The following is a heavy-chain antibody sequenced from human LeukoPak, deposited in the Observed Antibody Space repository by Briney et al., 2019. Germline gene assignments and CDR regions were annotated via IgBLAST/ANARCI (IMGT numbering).Heavy chain of an antibody. CDR3: AKAIYGSGSYYPSYYYYGMDV. Sequence: PGGSLRLSCAASGFTFSSYAMSWVRQAPGKGLEWVSAISGSGGSTYYADSVKGRFTISRDNSKNTLYLQMNSLRAEDTAVYYCAKAIYGSGSYYPSYYYYGMDVWGQGTTVTVSS. D-gene: IGHD3-10*01. V-gene: IGHV3-23*01. CDR1: GFTFSSYA. J-gene: IGHJ6*02. CDR2: ISGSGGST.